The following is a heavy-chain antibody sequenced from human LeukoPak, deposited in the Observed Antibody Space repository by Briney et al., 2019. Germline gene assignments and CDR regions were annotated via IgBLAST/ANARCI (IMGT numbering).Heavy chain of an antibody. CDR3: ARDAPAFGFYSSSLGY. Sequence: GGSLRLSCAGYGFTFRSYIMNWVRQAPGKGLEWVSSISSSSSYIYYADSMKGRFTISRDNAKNSLYLQMTSLRAEDTAVYYCARDAPAFGFYSSSLGYWGQGTLVTVSS. J-gene: IGHJ4*02. D-gene: IGHD6-6*01. V-gene: IGHV3-21*01. CDR1: GFTFRSYI. CDR2: ISSSSSYI.